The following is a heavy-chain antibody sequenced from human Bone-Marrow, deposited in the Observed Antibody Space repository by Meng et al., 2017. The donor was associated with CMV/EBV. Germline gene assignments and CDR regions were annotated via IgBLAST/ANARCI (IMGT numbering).Heavy chain of an antibody. D-gene: IGHD6-6*01. J-gene: IGHJ4*02. CDR2: IYYSGST. CDR3: AREGNSSSSGLVY. CDR1: GGSISSGDYY. V-gene: IGHV4-30-4*08. Sequence: SCTVSGGSISSGDYYWSWIRQPPGKGLEWIGYIYYSGSTYYNPSLKSRVTISVDTSKNQFSLKLSSVTAADTAVYYCAREGNSSSSGLVYWGQGTLVTVSS.